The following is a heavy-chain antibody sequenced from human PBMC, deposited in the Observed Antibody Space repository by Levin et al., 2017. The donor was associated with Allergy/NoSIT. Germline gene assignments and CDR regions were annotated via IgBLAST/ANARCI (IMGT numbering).Heavy chain of an antibody. D-gene: IGHD3-16*02. Sequence: SETLSLTCAVYGGSLTGFYWSWIRQPPGKGLEWIGEISHREYTTYNPSLKSRVAISVDTARNQFSLRLNSLTAADTAVYYCAVFSLRYGTFDIWGQGTMVTVSS. J-gene: IGHJ3*02. CDR2: ISHREYT. CDR1: GGSLTGFY. CDR3: AVFSLRYGTFDI. V-gene: IGHV4-34*01.